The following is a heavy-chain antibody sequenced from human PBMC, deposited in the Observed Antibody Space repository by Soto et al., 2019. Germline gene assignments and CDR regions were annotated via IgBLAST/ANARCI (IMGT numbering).Heavy chain of an antibody. CDR1: GSTFSSYG. CDR3: AKDRAAAGSRGLDY. D-gene: IGHD3-10*01. V-gene: IGHV3-30*18. Sequence: LRLSCAASGSTFSSYGMHWVRQAPGKGLEWVALISYDGSNKYFADSVKGRFTISRDNSKNTLYLQMNSLRAEDTAVYYCAKDRAAAGSRGLDYWGQGTLVTVSS. J-gene: IGHJ4*02. CDR2: ISYDGSNK.